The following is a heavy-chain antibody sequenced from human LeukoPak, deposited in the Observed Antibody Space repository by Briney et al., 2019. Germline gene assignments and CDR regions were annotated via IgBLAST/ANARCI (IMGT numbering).Heavy chain of an antibody. CDR3: ARGSIAVTGTLVYFDY. V-gene: IGHV1-69*05. CDR1: GGTFSSYA. CDR2: IIPIFGTA. J-gene: IGHJ4*02. D-gene: IGHD6-19*01. Sequence: SVKVSRKASGGTFSSYAISWVRQAPGQGLEWMGRIIPIFGTANYAQKFQGRVTITTDESTSTAYMELSSLRSEDTAVYYCARGSIAVTGTLVYFDYWGQGTLVTVSS.